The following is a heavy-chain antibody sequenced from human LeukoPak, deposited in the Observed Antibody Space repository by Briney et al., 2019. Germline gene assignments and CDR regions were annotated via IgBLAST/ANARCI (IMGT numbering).Heavy chain of an antibody. V-gene: IGHV4-4*09. J-gene: IGHJ6*03. CDR3: ARFLAARIDYYCYMDV. CDR1: GGSISSYY. D-gene: IGHD6-6*01. CDR2: IYTSGST. Sequence: PSETLSLTCTVSGGSISSYYWSWIRQPPGKGLEWIGYIYTSGSTNYNPSLKSRVTISVDTSKNQFSLKLSSVTAADTAVYYCARFLAARIDYYCYMDVWGKGTTVTVSS.